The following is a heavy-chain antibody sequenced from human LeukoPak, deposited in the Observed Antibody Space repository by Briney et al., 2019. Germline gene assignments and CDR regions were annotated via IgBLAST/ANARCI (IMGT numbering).Heavy chain of an antibody. CDR3: ARDPTRPKGTYYYGSGRTYWFDP. J-gene: IGHJ5*02. V-gene: IGHV1-3*01. CDR1: EYTFTSYA. Sequence: ASVKVSCKASEYTFTSYAMHWVRQAPGQRLEWMGWINAGNGNTKYSQKFQGRVTITRDTSASTAYMELTSLRSEDTAVYYCARDPTRPKGTYYYGSGRTYWFDPWGQGTLVTVSS. CDR2: INAGNGNT. D-gene: IGHD3-10*01.